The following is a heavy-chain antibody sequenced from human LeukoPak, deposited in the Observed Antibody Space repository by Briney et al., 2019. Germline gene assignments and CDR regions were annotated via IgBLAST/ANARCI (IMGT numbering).Heavy chain of an antibody. V-gene: IGHV4-39*01. Sequence: SETLSLTCTVSGGSISSSSYYWGWIRQPPGKGLEWIGSIYYSGSTYYNPSLKSRVTISVDTSKNQFSLKLTSVTAADTAVYYCARRYYYYYYMDVWGKGTTVTVSS. CDR3: ARRYYYYYYMDV. CDR2: IYYSGST. CDR1: GGSISSSSYY. J-gene: IGHJ6*03.